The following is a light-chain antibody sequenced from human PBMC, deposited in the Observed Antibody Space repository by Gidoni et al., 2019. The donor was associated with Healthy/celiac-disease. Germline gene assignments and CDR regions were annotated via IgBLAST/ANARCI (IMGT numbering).Light chain of an antibody. J-gene: IGLJ2*01. CDR1: SSNIGSNY. Sequence: QSVLTQPPSASGTPGKRVTISFSGSSSNIGSNYVYWYQQLPGTAPKLLIYRNNQRPSGVPDRFSGSKSGTSASLAISGLRSEDEADYYCAAWDDSLSGVVFGGGTKLTV. V-gene: IGLV1-47*01. CDR2: RNN. CDR3: AAWDDSLSGVV.